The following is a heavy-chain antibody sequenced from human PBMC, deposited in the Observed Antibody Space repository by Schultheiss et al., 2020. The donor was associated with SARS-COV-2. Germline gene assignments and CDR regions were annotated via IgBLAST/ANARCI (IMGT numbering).Heavy chain of an antibody. CDR1: GGSISSYY. CDR3: TSTFGYSSGWYSY. Sequence: SETLSLTCTVSGGSISSYYWSWIRQPPGKGLEWIGYIYDSGSTNYNPSLKSRVTISVDTSKNQFSLKLSSVTAADTAVYYCTSTFGYSSGWYSYWGQGTPVTV. CDR2: IYDSGST. J-gene: IGHJ4*02. D-gene: IGHD6-19*01. V-gene: IGHV4-59*08.